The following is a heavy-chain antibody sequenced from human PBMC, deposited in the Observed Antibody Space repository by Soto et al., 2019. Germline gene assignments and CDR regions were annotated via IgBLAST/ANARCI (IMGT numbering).Heavy chain of an antibody. CDR3: ARDVGGEATIRY. CDR2: IIPNFVTT. J-gene: IGHJ4*02. Sequence: QVQLVQSGAEVKKPGSSVKVSCKASGGSFSNFVISWVRQAPGQGLEWMGGIIPNFVTTNYAQKFQGKVTITADETTRAAYLELSGLTAEDTSVYYWARDVGGEATIRYWGQGTLVTVSS. D-gene: IGHD5-12*01. V-gene: IGHV1-69*01. CDR1: GGSFSNFV.